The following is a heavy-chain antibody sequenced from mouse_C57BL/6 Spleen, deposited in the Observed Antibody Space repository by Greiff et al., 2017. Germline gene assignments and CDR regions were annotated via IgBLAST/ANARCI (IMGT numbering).Heavy chain of an antibody. CDR3: ARGDGNYGYAMGY. V-gene: IGHV1-69*01. CDR1: GYTFTSYW. CDR2: IDPSDSYT. J-gene: IGHJ4*01. Sequence: QVQLQQPGAELVMPGASVKLSCKASGYTFTSYWMHWVKQRPGQGLEWIGEIDPSDSYTNYNQKFKGKSTLTVDKSSSTAYMQLRSLTSEDSAVYYCARGDGNYGYAMGYWGQGTSVTVAS. D-gene: IGHD2-1*01.